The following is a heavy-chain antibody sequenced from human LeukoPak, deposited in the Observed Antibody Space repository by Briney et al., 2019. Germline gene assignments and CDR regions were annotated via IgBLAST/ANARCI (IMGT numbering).Heavy chain of an antibody. CDR2: IYYSGST. V-gene: IGHV4-59*01. J-gene: IGHJ6*02. CDR1: GGSISSYY. Sequence: SETLSLTCTVSGGSISSYYWSWIRQPPGKGLEWIGYIYYSGSTNYNPSLKSRVTISVDTSKNQFSLKLSSVTAADTAVYYCARVDRYSYGYYYGMDVWGQGTTVTVSS. D-gene: IGHD5-18*01. CDR3: ARVDRYSYGYYYGMDV.